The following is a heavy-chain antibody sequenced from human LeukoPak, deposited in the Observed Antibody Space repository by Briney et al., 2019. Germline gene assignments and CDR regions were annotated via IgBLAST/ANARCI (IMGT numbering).Heavy chain of an antibody. CDR3: ARDWELGY. CDR1: GDSISDYY. J-gene: IGHJ4*02. CDR2: YYSGST. D-gene: IGHD7-27*01. Sequence: SETLSLTCTISGDSISDYYWNWIRQAPGKGLEWIGYYYSGSTSYNPSLEGRVTIPFDTSKKQFSLKLRSMTGADTAVYYCARDWELGYWGRGTLVTVSS. V-gene: IGHV4-59*01.